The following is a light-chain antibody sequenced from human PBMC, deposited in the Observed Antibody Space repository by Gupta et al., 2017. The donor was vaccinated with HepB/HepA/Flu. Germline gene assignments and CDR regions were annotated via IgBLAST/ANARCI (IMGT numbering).Light chain of an antibody. J-gene: IGKJ4*01. CDR1: QSVRSK. CDR2: DAS. Sequence: EVVMTQSPATLSGSPGERVTLSCRASQSVRSKLAWYQQKPGQAPRLLIYDASTRATGIPARFSGSGSGTEFTLTISSLQPEDFAVYYCQQDTEWPITFGGGTKVEIK. CDR3: QQDTEWPIT. V-gene: IGKV3-15*01.